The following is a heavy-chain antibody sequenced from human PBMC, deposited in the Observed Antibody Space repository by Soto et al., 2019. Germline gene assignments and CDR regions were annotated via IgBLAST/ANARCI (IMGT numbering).Heavy chain of an antibody. CDR1: GFTFSDYY. J-gene: IGHJ3*02. CDR3: ARVFGGGLQKTPCAFDI. Sequence: PGGSLRLSCAASGFTFSDYYMSWIRQAPGKGLEWVSYISSSSSYTNYADSVKGRFTISRDNAKNSLYLQMNSLRAEDTAVYYCARVFGGGLQKTPCAFDIWGQGTMVTVSS. CDR2: ISSSSSYT. V-gene: IGHV3-11*06. D-gene: IGHD3-16*01.